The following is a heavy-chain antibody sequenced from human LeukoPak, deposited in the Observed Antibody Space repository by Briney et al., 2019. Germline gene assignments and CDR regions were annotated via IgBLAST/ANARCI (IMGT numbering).Heavy chain of an antibody. D-gene: IGHD2-8*02. CDR3: STEDKYCTGANCGKY. V-gene: IGHV1-2*02. CDR2: IVPDTGGV. J-gene: IGHJ4*02. Sequence: ASVTVSCKTSGYTFSDYYVHWVPQAPGQGLEWMGYIVPDTGGVDFDRRFQGRVTMTGDKATRTLYMELSNLRSDDTAVYYCSTEDKYCTGANCGKYWGQGTLVTVSS. CDR1: GYTFSDYY.